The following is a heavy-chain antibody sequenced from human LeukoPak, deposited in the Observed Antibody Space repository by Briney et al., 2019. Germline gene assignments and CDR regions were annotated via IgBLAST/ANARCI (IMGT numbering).Heavy chain of an antibody. Sequence: AGSLRLSCAASGFTFSSYSMNWVRQAPGKGLEWVSSISSSSSYIYYADSVKGRFTISRDNAKNSLYLQMNSLRAEDTAVYYCARARGYSYGFDYWGQGTLVTVSS. D-gene: IGHD5-18*01. CDR2: ISSSSSYI. J-gene: IGHJ4*02. CDR3: ARARGYSYGFDY. CDR1: GFTFSSYS. V-gene: IGHV3-21*01.